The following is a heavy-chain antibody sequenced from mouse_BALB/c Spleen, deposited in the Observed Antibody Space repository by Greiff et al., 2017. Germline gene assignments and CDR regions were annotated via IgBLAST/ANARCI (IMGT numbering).Heavy chain of an antibody. D-gene: IGHD1-1*01. Sequence: EVQLQQSGPELVKPGASVKIPCKASGYTFTDYNMDWVKQSHGKSLEWIGDINPNNGGTIYNQKFKGKATLTVDKSSSTAYMELRSLTSEDTAVYYCARRITTVVDAMDYWGQGTSVTVSS. CDR2: INPNNGGT. CDR1: GYTFTDYN. J-gene: IGHJ4*01. CDR3: ARRITTVVDAMDY. V-gene: IGHV1-18*01.